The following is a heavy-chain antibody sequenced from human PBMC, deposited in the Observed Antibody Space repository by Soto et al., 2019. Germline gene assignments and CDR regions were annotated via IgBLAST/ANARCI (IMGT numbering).Heavy chain of an antibody. D-gene: IGHD2-8*01. CDR3: ARQGSNSDFDF. V-gene: IGHV1-2*02. CDR1: GYNFTGFY. J-gene: IGHJ4*02. CDR2: INPNNGGT. Sequence: QVQLVQSGAEVKKPGASVKVSCKASGYNFTGFYIHWVRQAPGQGLEWVGWINPNNGGTNYAQKFQAGVTMTRDTSFTTAYMELSRLTSDDTALYFCARQGSNSDFDFWGQGTLVTVSS.